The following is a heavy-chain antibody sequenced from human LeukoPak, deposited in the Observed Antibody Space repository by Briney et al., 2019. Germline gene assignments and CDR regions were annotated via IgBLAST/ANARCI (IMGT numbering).Heavy chain of an antibody. D-gene: IGHD3-10*02. Sequence: PGGSLRLSCVASGFTFRAYEMTWVRQAPGKGLEWVSYISSSGSAIHYAESVKGRFTISRDDAKNSLYMQMNSLRAEDTAVYYCAELGITMIGGVWGKGTTATISS. J-gene: IGHJ6*04. V-gene: IGHV3-48*03. CDR2: ISSSGSAI. CDR1: GFTFRAYE. CDR3: AELGITMIGGV.